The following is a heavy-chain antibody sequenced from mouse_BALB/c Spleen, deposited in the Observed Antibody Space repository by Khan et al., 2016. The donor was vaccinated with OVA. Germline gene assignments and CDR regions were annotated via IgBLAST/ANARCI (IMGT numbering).Heavy chain of an antibody. Sequence: QVQLQQSGAELVKPGASVKISCKASGYTFTSYYMYWVKQRPGQGLEWIGGINPSNGGAHFNEKFKNKATLTVDKSSSTAYMPLSSLTSEDSAVYYCARSGYGNPFAYWGQGTLVTVSA. CDR3: ARSGYGNPFAY. V-gene: IGHV1S81*02. CDR1: GYTFTSYY. D-gene: IGHD2-1*01. J-gene: IGHJ3*01. CDR2: INPSNGGA.